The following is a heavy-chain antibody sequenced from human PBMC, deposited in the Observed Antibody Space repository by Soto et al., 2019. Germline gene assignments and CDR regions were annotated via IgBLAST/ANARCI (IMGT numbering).Heavy chain of an antibody. CDR2: IGTAGDT. D-gene: IGHD3-22*01. J-gene: IGHJ6*02. V-gene: IGHV3-13*01. CDR1: GVTFSSYD. Sequence: TGGSLRLSCAASGVTFSSYDMHWVRQATGKGLEWVSAIGTAGDTYYPGSVKGRFTISRENAKNSLYLQMNSLRAEDTAVYYCAREAFPNYYDSSGYYSPGPYGMDVWGQGTTVTVSS. CDR3: AREAFPNYYDSSGYYSPGPYGMDV.